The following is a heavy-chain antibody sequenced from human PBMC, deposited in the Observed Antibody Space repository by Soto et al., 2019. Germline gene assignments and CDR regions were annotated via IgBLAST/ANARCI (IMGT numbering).Heavy chain of an antibody. J-gene: IGHJ4*02. CDR3: ARVEILTGYFKEGYYAD. CDR2: IFHSGST. Sequence: SETLSLTCAVSSGSISSNNWWSWVRQPPGKGLQWIGEIFHSGSTNYNPSLKSRGTISVDESKNQFSLKLSSVTAADTAVYYCARVEILTGYFKEGYYADWGQGTLVTVSS. CDR1: SGSISSNNW. D-gene: IGHD3-9*01. V-gene: IGHV4-4*02.